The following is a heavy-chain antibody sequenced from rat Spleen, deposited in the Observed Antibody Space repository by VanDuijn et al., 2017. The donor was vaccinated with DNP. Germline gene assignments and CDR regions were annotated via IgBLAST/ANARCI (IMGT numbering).Heavy chain of an antibody. Sequence: EVQLVESGGDSVQPERSLKLSCTASGFTFSNSVIPWVRQAPTKGLEWVASITPSGDCTSSPDSVKGRFTISRDNAKNTLYVQINSLRSEDTATYFCARGDYGFKSWYFDFWGPGTMVTVSS. CDR1: GFTFSNSV. CDR2: ITPSGDCT. V-gene: IGHV5S23*01. D-gene: IGHD1-11*01. J-gene: IGHJ1*01. CDR3: ARGDYGFKSWYFDF.